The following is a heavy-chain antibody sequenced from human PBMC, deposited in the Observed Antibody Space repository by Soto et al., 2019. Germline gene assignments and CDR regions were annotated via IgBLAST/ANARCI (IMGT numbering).Heavy chain of an antibody. CDR1: GFTFSSYA. D-gene: IGHD6-13*01. CDR3: AREVAAAGLYGMDV. J-gene: IGHJ6*02. CDR2: ISYDGSNK. V-gene: IGHV3-30-3*01. Sequence: QVQLVESGGGVVQPGRSLRLSCAASGFTFSSYAMHWVRQAPGKGLEWVAVISYDGSNKYYADSVTGRFTISRDNSKNTLYLQMNSPRAEDTAVYYCAREVAAAGLYGMDVWGQGTTVTVSS.